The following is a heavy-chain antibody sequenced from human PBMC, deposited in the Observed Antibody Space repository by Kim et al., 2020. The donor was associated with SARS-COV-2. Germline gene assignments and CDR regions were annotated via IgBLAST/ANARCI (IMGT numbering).Heavy chain of an antibody. D-gene: IGHD2-2*01. CDR2: ISGSGGST. CDR3: AKRIVVVPAALRGAYWYFDL. J-gene: IGHJ2*01. Sequence: GGSLRLSCAASGFTFSSYAMSWVRQAPGKGLEWVSAISGSGGSTYYADSVKGRFTISRDNSKNTLYLQMNSLRAEDTAVYYCAKRIVVVPAALRGAYWYFDLWGRGTLVTVSS. V-gene: IGHV3-23*01. CDR1: GFTFSSYA.